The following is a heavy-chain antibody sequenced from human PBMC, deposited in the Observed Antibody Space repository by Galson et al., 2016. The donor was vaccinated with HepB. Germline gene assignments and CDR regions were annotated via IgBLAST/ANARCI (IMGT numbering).Heavy chain of an antibody. Sequence: SKTLSLTCSVSGDSVSMYYWSWIRQPPGKAPEWIGHIYNSGSTNYNGSLKSRVTISVDMSKNQFSLKLGSVTAADTAMYFCARSLSGLDAFDFWGHGAMVTVSS. CDR3: ARSLSGLDAFDF. V-gene: IGHV4-59*02. D-gene: IGHD3-3*01. J-gene: IGHJ3*01. CDR2: IYNSGST. CDR1: GDSVSMYY.